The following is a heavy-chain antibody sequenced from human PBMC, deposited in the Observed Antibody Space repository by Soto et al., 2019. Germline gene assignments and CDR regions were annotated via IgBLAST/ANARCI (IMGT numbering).Heavy chain of an antibody. J-gene: IGHJ4*02. V-gene: IGHV4-34*01. CDR1: GGSFSGYY. CDR3: ARGGFWRWSADY. CDR2: INHSGST. D-gene: IGHD3-3*01. Sequence: QVQLQQWGAGLLKPSETLSLTCAVYGGSFSGYYWSWIRQPPGKGLEWIGEINHSGSTNYNPSLKSRVTISVDTSKNRFSLKLSSVTAADTAVYYCARGGFWRWSADYWGQGTLVTVSS.